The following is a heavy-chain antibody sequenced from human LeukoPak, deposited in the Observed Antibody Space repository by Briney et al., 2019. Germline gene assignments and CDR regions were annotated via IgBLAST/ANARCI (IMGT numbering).Heavy chain of an antibody. D-gene: IGHD6-19*01. CDR2: IIPIFGTT. J-gene: IGHJ4*02. V-gene: IGHV1-69*06. Sequence: SVKVSCKASGGTFSSYAISWVRQAPGQGLEWMGGIIPIFGTTNYAQKFQDRVTITADKSASTAYMELSSLRSEDMAVYYCARGSSSGWNPFDYWGQGTLVTVSS. CDR1: GGTFSSYA. CDR3: ARGSSSGWNPFDY.